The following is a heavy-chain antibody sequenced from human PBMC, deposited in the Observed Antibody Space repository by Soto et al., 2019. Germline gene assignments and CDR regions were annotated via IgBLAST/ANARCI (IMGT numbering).Heavy chain of an antibody. CDR2: INPDSGAT. Sequence: ASVKVSCKASGYPFTAYYIHWARQAPGQGLGWMGWINPDSGATNYAQKFQGSITMTRDTSVSTAYMELSRLRSDDTAVYYCARDMIVVVDDAVDIWGQGTMGTVSS. V-gene: IGHV1-2*02. CDR3: ARDMIVVVDDAVDI. J-gene: IGHJ3*02. D-gene: IGHD3-22*01. CDR1: GYPFTAYY.